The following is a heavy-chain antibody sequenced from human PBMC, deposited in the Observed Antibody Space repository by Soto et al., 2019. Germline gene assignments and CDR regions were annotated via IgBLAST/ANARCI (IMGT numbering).Heavy chain of an antibody. V-gene: IGHV3-30*04. CDR3: ARDPLGYTYGYFDY. J-gene: IGHJ4*02. Sequence: SLRRPWSPSRSRFDNDAMHFLRQATGKGLEWVAVISFDGRNKYYADSVKGRFTISRDNSKNTLYLQMNSLRAEDMAVYYCARDPLGYTYGYFDYWGQGTLVTVSS. CDR2: ISFDGRNK. CDR1: RSRFDNDA. D-gene: IGHD5-18*01.